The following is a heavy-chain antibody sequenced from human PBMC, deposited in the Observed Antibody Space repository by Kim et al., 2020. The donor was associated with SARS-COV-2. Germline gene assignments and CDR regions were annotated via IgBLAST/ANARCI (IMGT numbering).Heavy chain of an antibody. CDR1: GFTFSTYW. V-gene: IGHV3-7*01. J-gene: IGHJ4*01. D-gene: IGHD3-16*02. Sequence: EGSLRLSCAASGFTFSTYWMTWVRQAPGKGLEWVANIKQDGSETYYVDSVKGRFTISRDNGKNSLYLQMNSLRAEDTAVYYCASRPSSNRYYGVFDYWG. CDR2: IKQDGSET. CDR3: ASRPSSNRYYGVFDY.